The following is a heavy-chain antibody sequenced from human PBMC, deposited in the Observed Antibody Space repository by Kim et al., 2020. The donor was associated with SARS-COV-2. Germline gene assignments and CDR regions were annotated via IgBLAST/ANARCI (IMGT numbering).Heavy chain of an antibody. J-gene: IGHJ6*02. D-gene: IGHD1-26*01. Sequence: ADPVKSRFTITQDNSKTTLYLQMHSLRAEDTAVYYCARGKWELNGMDVWGQGTTVTVSS. V-gene: IGHV3-30*07. CDR3: ARGKWELNGMDV.